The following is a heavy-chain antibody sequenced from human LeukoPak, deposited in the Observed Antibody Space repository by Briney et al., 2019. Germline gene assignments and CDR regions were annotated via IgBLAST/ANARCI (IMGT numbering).Heavy chain of an antibody. J-gene: IGHJ5*02. D-gene: IGHD2-8*01. V-gene: IGHV3-53*01. Sequence: GGSLRLSCAASGFNISKTYLMWARQAPGKRLEWVSVTYAGGASWYGDFVEGRFTISRDNSKNTVYLQMNGLRGDDTAIYFCARADSTKWWGLDPWGQGTLVTVAS. CDR3: ARADSTKWWGLDP. CDR1: GFNISKTY. CDR2: TYAGGAS.